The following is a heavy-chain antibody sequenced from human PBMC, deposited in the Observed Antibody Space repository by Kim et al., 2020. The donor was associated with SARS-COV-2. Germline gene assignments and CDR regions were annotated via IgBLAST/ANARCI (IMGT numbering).Heavy chain of an antibody. D-gene: IGHD6-19*01. V-gene: IGHV3-21*01. CDR2: ISNNSSNI. CDR1: GFTFSSYG. J-gene: IGHJ4*02. Sequence: GGSLRLSCAASGFTFSSYGMHWVRQAPGKGLEWVASISNNSSNIYYADSVKGRFTISRDNSKNTLYLQMNSLRAEDTAVYYCARDKRGIAVAIDYWGQGTLVTASS. CDR3: ARDKRGIAVAIDY.